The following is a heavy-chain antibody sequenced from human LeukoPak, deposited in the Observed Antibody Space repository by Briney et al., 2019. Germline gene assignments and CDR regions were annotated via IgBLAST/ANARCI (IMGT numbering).Heavy chain of an antibody. J-gene: IGHJ5*02. CDR2: IWYDGSNK. D-gene: IGHD3-10*02. V-gene: IGHV3-30*02. Sequence: GGSLRLSCAASGLTFSSYGIHWVRQAPGKGLEWVSFIWYDGSNKYYADSVKGRFTISRDNSKNTLYLQMNSLRAEDTAVYYCAKDVPMSAAPSAPWGQGTLVTVSS. CDR3: AKDVPMSAAPSAP. CDR1: GLTFSSYG.